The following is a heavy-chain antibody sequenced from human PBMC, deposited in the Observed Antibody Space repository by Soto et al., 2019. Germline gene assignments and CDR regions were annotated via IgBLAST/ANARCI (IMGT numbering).Heavy chain of an antibody. Sequence: QVQLVESGGGVVQPGRSLRLSCAASGFTFRSFGMHWVRQAPGKGLEWVAIIWYDGSNTYYADSVKGRFIISRDNSRNTLYLQMNSLRAEDTAVYYCARDLLGSAGHFDYWGQGTLVTVSS. D-gene: IGHD6-13*01. J-gene: IGHJ4*02. V-gene: IGHV3-33*01. CDR2: IWYDGSNT. CDR1: GFTFRSFG. CDR3: ARDLLGSAGHFDY.